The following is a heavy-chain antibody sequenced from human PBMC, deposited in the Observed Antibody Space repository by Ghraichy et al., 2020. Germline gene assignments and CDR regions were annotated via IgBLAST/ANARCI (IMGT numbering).Heavy chain of an antibody. J-gene: IGHJ4*02. CDR1: GYTFTGYY. V-gene: IGHV1-2*02. CDR2: INPNSGGT. CDR3: ARSLRFLEWLTTAYFDY. D-gene: IGHD3-3*01. Sequence: ASVKVSCKASGYTFTGYYMHWVRQAPGQGLEWMGWINPNSGGTNYAQKFQGRVTMTRDTSISTAYMELSRLRSDDTAVYYCARSLRFLEWLTTAYFDYWGQGTLVTVSS.